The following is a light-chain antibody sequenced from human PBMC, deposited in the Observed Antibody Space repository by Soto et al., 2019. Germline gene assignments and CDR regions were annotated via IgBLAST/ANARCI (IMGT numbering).Light chain of an antibody. Sequence: DIVMTQSPDSLAVSLGERATINCKSSQSVLFSSNNKYYLAWYQQQPGQPPKLLIYWASTRESGVPNRFRGSGSGTDFTLTISSLQAEDVAVYYCQQYYSTPITFGQGTRLEIK. CDR1: QSVLFSSNNKYY. CDR3: QQYYSTPIT. J-gene: IGKJ5*01. V-gene: IGKV4-1*01. CDR2: WAS.